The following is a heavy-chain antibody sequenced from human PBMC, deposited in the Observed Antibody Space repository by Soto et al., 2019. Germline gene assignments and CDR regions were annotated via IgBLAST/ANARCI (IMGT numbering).Heavy chain of an antibody. D-gene: IGHD1-26*01. CDR1: GYSFTSYW. Sequence: PGDSLKISCKGSGYSFTSYWISWVRQMPGKGLEWMGRIDPSDSYTNYSPSFQGHVTISADKSISTAYLQWSSLEASDTAMYYCARGGTPYYYCNMDVWGKGTTVTVSS. CDR2: IDPSDSYT. V-gene: IGHV5-10-1*01. J-gene: IGHJ6*03. CDR3: ARGGTPYYYCNMDV.